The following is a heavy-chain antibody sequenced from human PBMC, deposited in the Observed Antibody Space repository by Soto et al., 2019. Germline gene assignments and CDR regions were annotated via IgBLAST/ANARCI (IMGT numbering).Heavy chain of an antibody. CDR3: ARMFGVGATRKGFDY. CDR1: GGSFSDSY. D-gene: IGHD1-26*01. Sequence: SETLSLTCAVYGGSFSDSYWSWIRQPPGKRLEWIGEINHSGSSNNNPSLKSRVTISVDTSKNQFSLKLSSVTAADTAVYYCARMFGVGATRKGFDYWGQGTLVTVSS. V-gene: IGHV4-34*01. CDR2: INHSGSS. J-gene: IGHJ4*02.